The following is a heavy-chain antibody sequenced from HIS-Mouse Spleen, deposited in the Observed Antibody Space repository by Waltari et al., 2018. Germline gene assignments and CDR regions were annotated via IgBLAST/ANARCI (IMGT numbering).Heavy chain of an antibody. CDR1: GCSISSRCYY. J-gene: IGHJ3*02. CDR2: IYYSGST. V-gene: IGHV4-39*07. D-gene: IGHD6-19*01. Sequence: QLQLQESGPGLVKPSEILSLPCTFAGCSISSRCYYWVWLRQPPGKGLEWIGGIYYSGSTYYNPSLKSRVTISVDTSKNQFSLKLSSVTAADTAVYYCARDFLRSGWDAFDIWGQGTMVTVSS. CDR3: ARDFLRSGWDAFDI.